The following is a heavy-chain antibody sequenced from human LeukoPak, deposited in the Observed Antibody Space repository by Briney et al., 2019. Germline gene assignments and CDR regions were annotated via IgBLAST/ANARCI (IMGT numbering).Heavy chain of an antibody. CDR1: GFTFSSFA. CDR2: ISNSGDST. J-gene: IGHJ4*02. D-gene: IGHD2-21*01. V-gene: IGHV3-23*01. Sequence: GGSLRLSCAASGFTFSSFAMTWVRQAPGKGLEWVSAISNSGDSTYYADSVKGRFTISRDSSKNTLFLQMNRLRPEDAAVYYCAKAPVTTCRGAYCYPFDYWGQGTLVTVSS. CDR3: AKAPVTTCRGAYCYPFDY.